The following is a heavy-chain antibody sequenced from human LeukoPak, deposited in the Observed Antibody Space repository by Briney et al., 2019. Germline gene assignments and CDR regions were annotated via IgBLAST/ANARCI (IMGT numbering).Heavy chain of an antibody. Sequence: SETLSLTCAVYGGSFSGYYWSWIRQPPGKGLEWIGEINHSGSTNYNPPLKSRVTISVDTSKNQFSLKLSSVTAADTAVYYCARQSSYTYFTYYYYYMDVWGKGTTVTISS. CDR1: GGSFSGYY. J-gene: IGHJ6*03. D-gene: IGHD6-13*01. CDR2: INHSGST. CDR3: ARQSSYTYFTYYYYYMDV. V-gene: IGHV4-34*01.